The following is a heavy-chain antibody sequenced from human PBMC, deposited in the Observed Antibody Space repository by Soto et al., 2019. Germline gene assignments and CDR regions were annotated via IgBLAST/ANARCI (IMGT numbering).Heavy chain of an antibody. V-gene: IGHV1-69*02. CDR2: IIPILGIA. D-gene: IGHD3-10*01. CDR3: ARPIYGSGTYDAFDI. J-gene: IGHJ3*02. Sequence: SVKVSCKASGGTFSSYTISWVRQAPGQGLEWMGRIIPILGIANYAQKFQGRVTITADKSTSTAYMELSSLRSEDTAVYYCARPIYGSGTYDAFDIWGQGTMVTVSS. CDR1: GGTFSSYT.